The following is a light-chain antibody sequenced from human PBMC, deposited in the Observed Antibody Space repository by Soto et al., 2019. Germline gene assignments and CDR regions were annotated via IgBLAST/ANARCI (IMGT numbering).Light chain of an antibody. CDR2: GVN. Sequence: QSALTQPASVSGSPGQPITISCTGTSSDVGSYNYVSWYQLHPGKAPKLMIYGVNNRPSGVSHRFSGSKSGTTAALTFSGLQPEAEDDYYCSAYALSGPVVFGGGTKLTVL. CDR1: SSDVGSYNY. CDR3: SAYALSGPVV. V-gene: IGLV2-14*01. J-gene: IGLJ3*02.